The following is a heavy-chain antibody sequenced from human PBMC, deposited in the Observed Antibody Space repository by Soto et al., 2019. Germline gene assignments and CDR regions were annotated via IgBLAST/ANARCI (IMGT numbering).Heavy chain of an antibody. Sequence: QVQLQESGPGLVKPSQTLSLTCTVSGGSISSGDYYWSWIRQPPGKGLEWIGYIYYSGSTYYNPSLKSRVTISVDTSKHQFSLKLSSVTAADTAVYYCARARNYYDSSGPSGAFDIWGQGTMVTVSS. CDR1: GGSISSGDYY. CDR2: IYYSGST. J-gene: IGHJ3*02. D-gene: IGHD3-22*01. V-gene: IGHV4-30-4*01. CDR3: ARARNYYDSSGPSGAFDI.